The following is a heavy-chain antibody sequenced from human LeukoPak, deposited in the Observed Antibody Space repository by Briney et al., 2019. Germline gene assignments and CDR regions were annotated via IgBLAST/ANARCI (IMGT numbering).Heavy chain of an antibody. CDR3: ARGYYDFWSGYYIPTYYFDY. CDR2: IYYSGST. V-gene: IGHV4-39*07. D-gene: IGHD3-3*01. CDR1: GGSISSSSYY. J-gene: IGHJ4*02. Sequence: SETPSLTCTVSGGSISSSSYYWGWIRQPPGKGLEWIGSIYYSGSTYYNPSLKSRVTISVDTSKNQFSLKLSSVTAADTAVYYCARGYYDFWSGYYIPTYYFDYWGQGTLVTVSS.